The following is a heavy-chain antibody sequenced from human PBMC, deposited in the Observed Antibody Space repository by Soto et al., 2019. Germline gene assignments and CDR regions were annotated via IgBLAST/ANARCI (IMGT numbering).Heavy chain of an antibody. V-gene: IGHV3-23*01. D-gene: IGHD1-26*01. CDR3: AKDPVGATPFDY. CDR2: ISGGGGST. Sequence: GGSLSLSCAASGFSFNIFAMNWVRQAPGQGLEWVSGISGGGGSTYYADSVKGRFTISRDNSKNTLYLQMNSLRAEDTAVYYCAKDPVGATPFDYWGQGTLVTVSS. J-gene: IGHJ4*02. CDR1: GFSFNIFA.